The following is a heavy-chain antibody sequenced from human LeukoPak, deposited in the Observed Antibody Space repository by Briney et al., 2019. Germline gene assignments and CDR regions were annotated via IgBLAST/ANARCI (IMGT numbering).Heavy chain of an antibody. CDR3: ARGLGSSPLYYYYYMDG. CDR1: GGSFSGYY. V-gene: IGHV4-34*01. J-gene: IGHJ6*03. D-gene: IGHD6-6*01. Sequence: SETLSLTCAVYGGSFSGYYWSWLRQPPGKGLEWLGEINHSGSTNYNPSLKSRVTISVDTSKNQFSLKLSSVTAADTAVYYCARGLGSSPLYYYYYMDGGGKGTTVTVS. CDR2: INHSGST.